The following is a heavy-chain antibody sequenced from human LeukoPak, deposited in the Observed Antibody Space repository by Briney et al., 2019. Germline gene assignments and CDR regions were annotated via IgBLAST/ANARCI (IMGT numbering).Heavy chain of an antibody. CDR2: ISGSGGST. D-gene: IGHD6-19*01. CDR1: GFTFSSYA. Sequence: GGSLRHSCAASGFTFSSYATSWVRQAPGKGLEWVSAISGSGGSTYYADSVKGRFTISRDNSKTTLYLQMNSLRAEDTAVYYCAKFYSSGWYYFDYCGQGDLVTVSS. V-gene: IGHV3-23*01. CDR3: AKFYSSGWYYFDY. J-gene: IGHJ4*02.